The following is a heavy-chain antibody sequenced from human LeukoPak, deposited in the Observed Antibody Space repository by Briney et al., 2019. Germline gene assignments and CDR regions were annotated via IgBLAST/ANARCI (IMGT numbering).Heavy chain of an antibody. CDR2: IIPIFGTA. CDR1: GGTFSSYA. D-gene: IGHD2-2*01. J-gene: IGHJ6*03. V-gene: IGHV1-69*05. CDR3: ARAHLLYCSSTSCYKDYYYYMDV. Sequence: ASVKVSCKASGGTFSSYAISWVRQAPGQGLEWMGGIIPIFGTANYAQKFQGRVTITTDESTSTAYMELSSLRSEDTAVYYCARAHLLYCSSTSCYKDYYYYMDVWGKGTTVTVSS.